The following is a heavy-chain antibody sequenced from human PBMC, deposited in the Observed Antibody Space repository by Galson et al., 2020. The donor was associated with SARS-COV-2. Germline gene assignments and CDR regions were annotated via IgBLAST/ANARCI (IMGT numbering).Heavy chain of an antibody. CDR1: GFTFDDYA. V-gene: IGHV3-9*01. J-gene: IGHJ4*02. Sequence: GGSLRLSCAASGFTFDDYAMHWVRQAPGKGLEWVSGISWNSGSIGYADSVKGRFTISRDNAKNSLYLQMNSLRAKDTALYYCAASVAFDTFDYWGQGTLVTVSS. CDR3: AASVAFDTFDY. D-gene: IGHD6-19*01. CDR2: ISWNSGSI.